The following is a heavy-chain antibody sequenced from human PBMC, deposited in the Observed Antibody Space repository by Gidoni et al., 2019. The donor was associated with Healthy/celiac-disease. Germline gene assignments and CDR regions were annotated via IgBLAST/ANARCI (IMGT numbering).Heavy chain of an antibody. CDR1: GFTFDDYA. D-gene: IGHD3-3*01. CDR3: AKDYYDSSFVY. CDR2: ISWNSCSI. V-gene: IGHV3-9*01. Sequence: EVQLVESGGGLVQPGRSLRRSCAASGFTFDDYAMHWVRQAPGKGLEWVSGISWNSCSIVYADSVQGRFTISRDNAKNSMYLQMNSLRAEDTALYYCAKDYYDSSFVYWGQGTLVTVSS. J-gene: IGHJ4*02.